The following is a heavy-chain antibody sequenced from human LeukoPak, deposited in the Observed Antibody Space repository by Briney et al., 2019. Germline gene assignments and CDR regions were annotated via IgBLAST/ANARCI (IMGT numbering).Heavy chain of an antibody. CDR3: AKLPRYYDILTGYYLIDY. D-gene: IGHD3-9*01. CDR1: GFTFSSYA. J-gene: IGHJ4*02. V-gene: IGHV3-23*01. Sequence: PGGSLRLSCAASGFTFSSYAMSWVRQAPGKGLEWVSAISGSGGSTYYADSVKGRFTISRDNSKNTLYLQMNSLRAEDTAVYYCAKLPRYYDILTGYYLIDYWGQGTLVTVSS. CDR2: ISGSGGST.